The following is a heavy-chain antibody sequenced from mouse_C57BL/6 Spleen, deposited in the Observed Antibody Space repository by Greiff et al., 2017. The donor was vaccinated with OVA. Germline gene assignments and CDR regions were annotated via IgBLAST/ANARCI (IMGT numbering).Heavy chain of an antibody. CDR3: ARNGVYGVFYYFDY. D-gene: IGHD1-1*01. J-gene: IGHJ2*01. Sequence: QVQLQQSGPGLVQPSQSLSITCTVSGFSLPRSGVPCFRPSPGTGLEWLGVIWSGGSTDYNAAFISRLSISKDNSKSQVFFKMNSLQADDTAIYYCARNGVYGVFYYFDYWGQGTTLTVSS. CDR2: IWSGGST. CDR1: GFSLPRSG. V-gene: IGHV2-2*01.